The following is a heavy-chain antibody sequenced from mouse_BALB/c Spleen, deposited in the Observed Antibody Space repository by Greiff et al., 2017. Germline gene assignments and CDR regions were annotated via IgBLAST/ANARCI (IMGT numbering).Heavy chain of an antibody. CDR3: ARDDYGSSYHYAMDY. Sequence: EVQRVESGGGLVKPGGSLKLSCAASGFTFSDYYMYWVRQTPEKRLEWVATISDGGSYTYYPDSVKGRFTISRDNAKNNLYLQMSSLKSEDTAMYYCARDDYGSSYHYAMDYWGQGTSVTVSS. CDR1: GFTFSDYY. CDR2: ISDGGSYT. D-gene: IGHD1-1*01. V-gene: IGHV5-4*02. J-gene: IGHJ4*01.